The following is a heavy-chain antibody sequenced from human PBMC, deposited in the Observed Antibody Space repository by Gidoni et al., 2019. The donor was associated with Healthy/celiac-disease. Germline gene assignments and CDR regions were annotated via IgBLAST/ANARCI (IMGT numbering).Heavy chain of an antibody. V-gene: IGHV3-23*01. CDR3: AKYDYGDYGRWYFDY. CDR1: GFPFIIYA. J-gene: IGHJ4*02. Sequence: EVQLFESWGGFVPPWGSLILSCSASGFPFIIYAMSCVRQAPGKGLEWVSASSGSGGSTYYADSGKGRFTISRDNSKNTLYLQMNSLRDEDTAVYYCAKYDYGDYGRWYFDYWGQGTLVTVSS. D-gene: IGHD4-17*01. CDR2: SSGSGGST.